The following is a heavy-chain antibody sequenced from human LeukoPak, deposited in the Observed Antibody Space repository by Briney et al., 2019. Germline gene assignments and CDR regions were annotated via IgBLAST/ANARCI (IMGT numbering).Heavy chain of an antibody. V-gene: IGHV3-23*01. J-gene: IGHJ4*02. CDR1: GFTFSSYA. CDR3: AKDRPVLLWFGEYNDY. CDR2: ISGSGGST. Sequence: PGGSLRLSCAASGFTFSSYAMSWVRQAPGKGLEWVSAISGSGGSTYYADSVKGRFTISRDNSKNTLYLQMNSLRAEDTAVYYCAKDRPVLLWFGEYNDYWGQGTLVTVSS. D-gene: IGHD3-10*01.